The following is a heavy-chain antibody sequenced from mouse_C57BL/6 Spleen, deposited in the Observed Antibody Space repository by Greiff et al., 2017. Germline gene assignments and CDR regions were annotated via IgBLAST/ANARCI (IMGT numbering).Heavy chain of an antibody. D-gene: IGHD2-3*01. Sequence: VQLQQSGPELVKPGASVKISCKASGYTFTDYYMNWVKQSHGKSLEWIGDINPNNGGTSYNQKFKGKATLTVDKSSSTAYMELRSLTSEDSAVYYCAPYDPVAYWGQGTLVTVSA. CDR3: APYDPVAY. CDR2: INPNNGGT. V-gene: IGHV1-26*01. J-gene: IGHJ3*01. CDR1: GYTFTDYY.